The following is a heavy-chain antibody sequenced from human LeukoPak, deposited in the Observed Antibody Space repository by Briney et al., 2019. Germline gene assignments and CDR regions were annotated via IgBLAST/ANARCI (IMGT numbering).Heavy chain of an antibody. CDR2: IWYDGNTK. V-gene: IGHV3-33*01. D-gene: IGHD3-10*01. CDR1: GFTLSAYS. Sequence: GRSLRLSCVASGFTLSAYSMHWVRQAPGKGLEWLAVIWYDGNTKYYADSVKGRFTISRDTSENTLYLQMNSLRAADTAVYYCARDEVITFRLFDHWGQGTLVTVSS. CDR3: ARDEVITFRLFDH. J-gene: IGHJ4*02.